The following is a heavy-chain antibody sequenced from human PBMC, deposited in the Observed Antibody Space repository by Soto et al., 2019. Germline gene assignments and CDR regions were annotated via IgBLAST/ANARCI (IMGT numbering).Heavy chain of an antibody. D-gene: IGHD6-13*01. J-gene: IGHJ1*01. Sequence: QVQLVQSGAEVKKPGSSVKVSCKASGGTFSSYAISWVRQAPGQGLEWMGGIIPIFGTANYAQKFQGRVTITADESTSTAYMELSSLRSEDTAVYYCARDGGVGIAAAGRGEYFQHWGQGTLVTVSS. CDR3: ARDGGVGIAAAGRGEYFQH. CDR2: IIPIFGTA. V-gene: IGHV1-69*01. CDR1: GGTFSSYA.